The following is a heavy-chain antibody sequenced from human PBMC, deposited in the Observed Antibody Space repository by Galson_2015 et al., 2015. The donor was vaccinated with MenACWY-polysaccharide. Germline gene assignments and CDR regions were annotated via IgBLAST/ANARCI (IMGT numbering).Heavy chain of an antibody. J-gene: IGHJ6*02. D-gene: IGHD2-2*02. Sequence: SLRLSCAASGFTFDDYAMSWVRQAPGKGLEWVSAISGSGGSTYYADSVKGRFTISRVNSKNTLYLQMNSLRAEDTAVYYCAKDRYCSSTSCYTLYYGMDVWGQGTMVTVSS. CDR3: AKDRYCSSTSCYTLYYGMDV. CDR2: ISGSGGST. CDR1: GFTFDDYA. V-gene: IGHV3-23*01.